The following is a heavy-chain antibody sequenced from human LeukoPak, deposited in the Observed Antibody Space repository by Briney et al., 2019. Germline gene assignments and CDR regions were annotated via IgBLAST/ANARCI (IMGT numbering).Heavy chain of an antibody. J-gene: IGHJ4*02. CDR1: GFTFSSYS. V-gene: IGHV3-21*01. CDR2: ISSSSSYI. Sequence: PGGSLRLSCAASGFTFSSYSMNWVRQAPGKGLEWVSSISSSSSYIYYADSVKGRFTISRDNAKNSLYLQMNSLRAEDTAVYYCARDRGQLAHDYWAREPWSPSPQ. CDR3: ARDRGQLAHDY. D-gene: IGHD3-10*01.